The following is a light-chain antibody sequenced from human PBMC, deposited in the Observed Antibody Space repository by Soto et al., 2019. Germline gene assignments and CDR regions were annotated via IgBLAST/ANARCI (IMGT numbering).Light chain of an antibody. Sequence: QSALTQPASVSGSPGQSITISGTGTSSDVGDYDLVSWFQQHPGKAPKLLIFESSKRHSGVSIRFSGSRSGNTASLTVSGLQAEDEADYFCCSYAGYSYVFGTATKVTV. CDR3: CSYAGYSYV. CDR1: SSDVGDYDL. J-gene: IGLJ1*01. CDR2: ESS. V-gene: IGLV2-23*01.